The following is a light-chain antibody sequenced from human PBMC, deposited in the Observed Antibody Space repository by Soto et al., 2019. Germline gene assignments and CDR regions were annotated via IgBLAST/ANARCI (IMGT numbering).Light chain of an antibody. J-gene: IGKJ4*01. CDR1: QSVSTR. V-gene: IGKV3-15*01. Sequence: EIVMTQSPATLSVSQGERVTLSCRASQSVSTRLAWYQHKPGQSPRLLISGASTGATGIPPRFSASGSGTDFTLTVNSLQSEDIAVYYCQQYHNWPVTFGGGTKVDIK. CDR2: GAS. CDR3: QQYHNWPVT.